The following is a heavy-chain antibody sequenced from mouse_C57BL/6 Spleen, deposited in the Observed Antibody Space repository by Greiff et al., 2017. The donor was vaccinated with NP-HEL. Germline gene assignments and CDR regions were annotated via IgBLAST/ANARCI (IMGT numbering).Heavy chain of an antibody. CDR2: ISDGGSYT. CDR1: GFTFSSYA. CDR3: AREGGPSYWYFDV. V-gene: IGHV5-4*01. J-gene: IGHJ1*03. Sequence: EVHLVESGGGLVKPGGSLKLSCAASGFTFSSYAMSWVRQTPEKRLEWVATISDGGSYTYYPDNVKGRFTISRDNAKNNLYLQMSHLKSEDTAMYYCAREGGPSYWYFDVWGTGTTVTVSS.